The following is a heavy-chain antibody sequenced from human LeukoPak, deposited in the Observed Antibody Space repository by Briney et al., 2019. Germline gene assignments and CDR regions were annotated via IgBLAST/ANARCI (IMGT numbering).Heavy chain of an antibody. J-gene: IGHJ4*02. D-gene: IGHD3-22*01. CDR2: IRYDGSNK. Sequence: GGSLRLSCAASGFTFSSYGMHWVRQAPCKGLERVAFIRYDGSNKYYADSVKGRFTISRDNSKNTLYLQMNSLRAEDTAVYYCAKSGMAGDYYYDSSGYYPPLDYWGQGTLVTVSS. V-gene: IGHV3-30*02. CDR1: GFTFSSYG. CDR3: AKSGMAGDYYYDSSGYYPPLDY.